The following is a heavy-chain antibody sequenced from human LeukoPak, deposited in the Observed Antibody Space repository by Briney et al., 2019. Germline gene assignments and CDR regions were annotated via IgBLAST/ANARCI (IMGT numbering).Heavy chain of an antibody. J-gene: IGHJ4*02. CDR1: GGPFSGYY. V-gene: IGHV4-34*01. CDR2: INHSGST. CDR3: ARLGGGYSYGVDY. D-gene: IGHD5-18*01. Sequence: SETLSLTCAVYGGPFSGYYWSWIRQPPGKGLEWIGEINHSGSTNYNPSLKSRVTISVDMSKNQFSLKLSSVTAADTAVYYCARLGGGYSYGVDYWGQGTLVTVSS.